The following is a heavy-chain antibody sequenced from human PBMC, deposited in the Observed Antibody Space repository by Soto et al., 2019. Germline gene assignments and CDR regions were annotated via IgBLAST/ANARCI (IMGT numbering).Heavy chain of an antibody. J-gene: IGHJ5*02. CDR1: GGSISSSIYY. V-gene: IGHV4-39*02. Sequence: SETLSLTCTVSGGSISSSIYYGGWIRQPPGKGLEWIGSIIYSGSTNYNPSLKSRVTISVDTSKNQFSLKLSSVTAADTAVYYCARDKRDPTWFDPWGQGTLVTVSS. CDR2: IIYSGST. CDR3: ARDKRDPTWFDP.